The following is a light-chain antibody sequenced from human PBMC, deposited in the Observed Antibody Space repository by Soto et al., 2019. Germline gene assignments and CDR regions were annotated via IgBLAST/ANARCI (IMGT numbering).Light chain of an antibody. CDR2: DVS. Sequence: QSVLTQPASVSGSPGQSITISCTGTSSDVGGYNYVSWYQHHPGKAPKLMIYDVSNRPSGVSNRFSGSKSGNTASLIIPGLQAEDEADYYCSSYTSSSILSTYVFGTGTKVTVL. J-gene: IGLJ1*01. CDR3: SSYTSSSILSTYV. CDR1: SSDVGGYNY. V-gene: IGLV2-14*03.